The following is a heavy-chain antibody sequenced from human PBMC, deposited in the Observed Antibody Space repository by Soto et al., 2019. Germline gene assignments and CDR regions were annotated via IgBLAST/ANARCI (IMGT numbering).Heavy chain of an antibody. CDR1: GGSISNYY. Sequence: SETLSLTCTVSGGSISNYYWSWIRQPPGKGLEWIGYIYYSGSTNYNPSLKSRVTISVDTSKNQFSLKLSSVTAADTALYYCATRLIDYGERDDAFDIWGQGTMVTVSS. J-gene: IGHJ3*02. CDR3: ATRLIDYGERDDAFDI. CDR2: IYYSGST. V-gene: IGHV4-59*01. D-gene: IGHD4-17*01.